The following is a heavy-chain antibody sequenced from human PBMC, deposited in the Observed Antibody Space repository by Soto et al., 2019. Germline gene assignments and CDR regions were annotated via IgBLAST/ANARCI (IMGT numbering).Heavy chain of an antibody. CDR3: ARPRFLEWVSSLKHYYYGMDV. J-gene: IGHJ6*02. D-gene: IGHD3-3*01. Sequence: SETLSLTCTVSGGSISSGGYYWRWIRQHPGTGLEWIGYIYSSGSTYYNPSLKSRVTISVDTSKTQFSLKLSSVTAADTAVYYCARPRFLEWVSSLKHYYYGMDVWGQGTTVTVSS. V-gene: IGHV4-39*01. CDR1: GGSISSGGYY. CDR2: IYSSGST.